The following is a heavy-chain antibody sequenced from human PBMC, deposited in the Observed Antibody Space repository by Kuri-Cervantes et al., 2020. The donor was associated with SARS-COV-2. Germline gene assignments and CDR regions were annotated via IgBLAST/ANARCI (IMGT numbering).Heavy chain of an antibody. CDR1: GGSFRTFI. J-gene: IGHJ4*02. V-gene: IGHV1-69*13. D-gene: IGHD5-18*01. CDR3: TKEKGNTYGFDY. CDR2: ISPLFGKA. Sequence: SVKVSCKTSGGSFRTFIISWVRQAPGQGLEWMGEISPLFGKANSAQKFQGRVTITADESTSTVYMEVSSLRFEDTAVYYCTKEKGNTYGFDYWGQGTLVTVSS.